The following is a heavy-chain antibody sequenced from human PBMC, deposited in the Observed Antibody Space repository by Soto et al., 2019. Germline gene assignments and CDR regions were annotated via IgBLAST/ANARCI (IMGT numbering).Heavy chain of an antibody. V-gene: IGHV1-18*01. CDR1: GYTFTSYG. Sequence: QVQLVQSGAEVKKPGASVKVSCKASGYTFTSYGISWVRKAPGQVLERMGWISAYNGNTNYAQKLQGRVTMTTDTSTSTVYMELRSLGSDDTAVDYCARGCGSYITESYWGQGTLVTVSS. J-gene: IGHJ4*02. CDR3: ARGCGSYITESY. D-gene: IGHD1-26*01. CDR2: ISAYNGNT.